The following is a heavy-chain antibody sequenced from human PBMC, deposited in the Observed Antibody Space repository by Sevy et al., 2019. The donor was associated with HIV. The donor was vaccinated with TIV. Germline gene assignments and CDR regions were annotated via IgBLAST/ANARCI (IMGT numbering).Heavy chain of an antibody. J-gene: IGHJ4*02. CDR3: ARELPPSATTVAHFDC. CDR2: ISNSGTTI. D-gene: IGHD4-17*01. CDR1: GFTFSSYE. Sequence: GGSLRLSCAASGFTFSSYEMSWVRQAPGKGLEWVSYISNSGTTIYYSDSVKGRFTISRDNARNSLYLQMNSLRAEDTAIYYCARELPPSATTVAHFDCWGQGTLVTVSS. V-gene: IGHV3-48*03.